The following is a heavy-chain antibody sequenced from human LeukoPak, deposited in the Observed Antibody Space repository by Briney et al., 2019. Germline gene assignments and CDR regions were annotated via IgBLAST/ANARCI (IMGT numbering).Heavy chain of an antibody. CDR2: IYTGGST. D-gene: IGHD1-26*01. CDR1: GGSISSYY. Sequence: SETLSLTCTVPGGSISSYYWSWIRQPAGKGLEWIGRIYTGGSTNYNPSLKSRVTMSVDSSNNQFSLKLSSVTAADTAVYYCARENTGSYREFDYWGQGTLVTVSS. V-gene: IGHV4-4*07. J-gene: IGHJ4*02. CDR3: ARENTGSYREFDY.